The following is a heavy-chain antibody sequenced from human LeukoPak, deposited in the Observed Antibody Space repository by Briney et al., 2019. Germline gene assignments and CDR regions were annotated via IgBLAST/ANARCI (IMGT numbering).Heavy chain of an antibody. CDR2: ILGGGDSP. V-gene: IGHV3-23*01. CDR1: GVTFSTYT. CDR3: AKDVGFLDV. Sequence: GGSLRLSCAASGVTFSTYTMTWVRQAPGKGLEWVSGILGGGDSPYYADSVKGRFTISRDNSKNTLYLQMNSLRAEDTAVYNCAKDVGFLDVWGKGTTVTVSS. J-gene: IGHJ6*04.